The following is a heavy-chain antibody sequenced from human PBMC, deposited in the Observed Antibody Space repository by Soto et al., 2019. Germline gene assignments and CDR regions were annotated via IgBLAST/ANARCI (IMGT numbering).Heavy chain of an antibody. D-gene: IGHD1-26*01. CDR2: INPSGGST. V-gene: IGHV1-46*01. CDR1: GYTFSTYY. CDR3: ARRRVGHTNYFDY. Sequence: QLQLVQSGAEVKKPGSSVKVSCKASGYTFSTYYIVWGRQVPGQGLEWLGVINPSGGSTTYAQNFQGRVSMTRDTSTSTVYMELSSLRSEDTAVYCCARRRVGHTNYFDYWGQGTLVTGSA. J-gene: IGHJ4*02.